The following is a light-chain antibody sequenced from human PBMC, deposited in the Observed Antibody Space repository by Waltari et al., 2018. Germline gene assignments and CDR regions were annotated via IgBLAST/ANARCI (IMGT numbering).Light chain of an antibody. Sequence: QSVLTQPPSASGTPGQRVTIPCSGRASNRGGTLVHWYQQLPGKAPKLLIYRSDLRPSGVPDRFSGSKSGTSASLAISGLQSEDEADYFCASWDDSLNGHWVFGGGTKVTVL. CDR3: ASWDDSLNGHWV. J-gene: IGLJ3*02. V-gene: IGLV1-44*01. CDR2: RSD. CDR1: ASNRGGTL.